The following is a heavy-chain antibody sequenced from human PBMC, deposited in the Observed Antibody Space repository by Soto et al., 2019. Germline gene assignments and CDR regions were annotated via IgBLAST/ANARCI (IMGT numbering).Heavy chain of an antibody. V-gene: IGHV3-74*01. CDR1: GFTFSRYW. J-gene: IGHJ6*02. D-gene: IGHD3-16*01. CDR3: ASNYAYAEGYYWYGIDV. CDR2: ISSYGSDT. Sequence: GGSLRLSCAASGFTFSRYWMHWVRQAPGKGLVWVSRISSYGSDTHYADSVKGRFTISRDNAKNTLYLQMNSLRADDTAVYYCASNYAYAEGYYWYGIDVWGQGTRSPSP.